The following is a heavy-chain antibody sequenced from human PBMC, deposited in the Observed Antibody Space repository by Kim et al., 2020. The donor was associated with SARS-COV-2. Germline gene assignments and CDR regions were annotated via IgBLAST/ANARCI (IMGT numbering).Heavy chain of an antibody. CDR1: GFTFSSYA. V-gene: IGHV3-23*01. J-gene: IGHJ6*02. D-gene: IGHD2-2*02. CDR3: AKDQTNYCSSTSCYTRDYYYGMDV. Sequence: GGSLRLSCAASGFTFSSYAMSWVRQAPGKGLEWVSAISGSGGSTYYADSVKGRFTISRDNSKNTLYLQMNSLRAEDTAVYYCAKDQTNYCSSTSCYTRDYYYGMDVWGQGTTVTVSS. CDR2: ISGSGGST.